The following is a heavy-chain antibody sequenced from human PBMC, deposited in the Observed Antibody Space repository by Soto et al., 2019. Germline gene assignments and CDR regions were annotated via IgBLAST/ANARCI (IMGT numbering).Heavy chain of an antibody. J-gene: IGHJ4*02. D-gene: IGHD3-3*02. CDR3: ERMKLAKLDH. CDR2: INPASQLR. V-gene: IGHV1-69*09. Sequence: QVQLLQSGTEVKRPGSSVKVSCRASGVSFNSYGFAWVRQAPGRGLEWVGKINPASQLRNYQQSLQGRVTTTADTSTRTAYKVLSALTSEDTAVYYCERMKLAKLDHWGQGTLVTVSS. CDR1: GVSFNSYG.